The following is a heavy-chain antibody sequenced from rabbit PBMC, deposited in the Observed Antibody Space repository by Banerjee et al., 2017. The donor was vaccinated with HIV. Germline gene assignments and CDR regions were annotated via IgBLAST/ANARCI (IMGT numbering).Heavy chain of an antibody. J-gene: IGHJ4*01. CDR1: GFTLSSNYW. Sequence: QSLEESGGDLVKPGASLTLTCTASGFTLSSNYWMCWVRQAPGKGLEWIGCIYTGSGSTYYASWAKGRFTISKTSSTTVTLQMTSLTAADTATYFCARGGSSSGWAFNLWGPGTLVTVS. CDR2: IYTGSGST. CDR3: ARGGSSSGWAFNL. V-gene: IGHV1S40*01. D-gene: IGHD4-1*01.